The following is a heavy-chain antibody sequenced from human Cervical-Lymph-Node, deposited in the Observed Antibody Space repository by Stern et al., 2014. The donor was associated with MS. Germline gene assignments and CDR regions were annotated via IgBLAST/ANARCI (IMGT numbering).Heavy chain of an antibody. J-gene: IGHJ5*02. V-gene: IGHV5-51*01. CDR3: ARRHCSSRRCGWFDP. D-gene: IGHD2-2*01. CDR2: INPGDSDT. CDR1: GYSFTSYW. Sequence: EVQLVESGAEVKKPGESLKISCKGSGYSFTSYWIGWVRQMPGKGLEWMGIINPGDSDTRYSPSFQGQVTISADKSISTAYLQWSSLKASDTAMYYCARRHCSSRRCGWFDPWCQGTLVTVSS.